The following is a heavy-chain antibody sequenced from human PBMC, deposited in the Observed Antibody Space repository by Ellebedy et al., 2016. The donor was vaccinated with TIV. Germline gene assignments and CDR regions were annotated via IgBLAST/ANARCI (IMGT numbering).Heavy chain of an antibody. Sequence: PGGSLRLSCAASGFTFSNYGMHWVRQALGKGLEWVAVTCYDGSNKNYGYSVKGRFTISRDNSKNTLYLQMNSLTVEDTAVYYCARGREEWLLPYFYDYWGQGTLVAVSS. CDR3: ARGREEWLLPYFYDY. V-gene: IGHV3-30*03. CDR1: GFTFSNYG. CDR2: TCYDGSNK. D-gene: IGHD3-3*01. J-gene: IGHJ4*02.